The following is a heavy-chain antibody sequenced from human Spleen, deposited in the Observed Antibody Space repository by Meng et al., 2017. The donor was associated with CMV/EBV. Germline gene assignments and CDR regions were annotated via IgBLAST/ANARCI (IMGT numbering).Heavy chain of an antibody. CDR3: ATFGDYYGMDV. Sequence: GESLKISCAASGFSFSNYEMTWVRRAPGKGLEWVSSISGSGRTIYYTDSVKGRFTISRDNAKNSLYLQMNSLRVEDTALYYCATFGDYYGMDVWGQGTTVTVSS. D-gene: IGHD3-10*01. CDR1: GFSFSNYE. CDR2: ISGSGRTI. J-gene: IGHJ6*02. V-gene: IGHV3-48*03.